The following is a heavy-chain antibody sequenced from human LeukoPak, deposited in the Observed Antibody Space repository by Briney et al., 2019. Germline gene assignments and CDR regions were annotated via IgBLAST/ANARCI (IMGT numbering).Heavy chain of an antibody. CDR1: GDSISSSNYY. Sequence: SETLSLTCTVSGDSISSSNYYWGWIRQPPVKGLEWIGTIYYSGSTYYNPSLKSRVTISVDTSKNQFSLKLRSVTAADTAVYYCARDQGIWYFDLWGRGTLVTVSS. D-gene: IGHD1-14*01. CDR3: ARDQGIWYFDL. CDR2: IYYSGST. V-gene: IGHV4-39*07. J-gene: IGHJ2*01.